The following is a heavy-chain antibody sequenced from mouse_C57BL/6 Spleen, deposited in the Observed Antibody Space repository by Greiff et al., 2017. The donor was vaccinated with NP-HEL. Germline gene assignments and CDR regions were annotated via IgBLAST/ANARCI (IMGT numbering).Heavy chain of an antibody. J-gene: IGHJ2*01. D-gene: IGHD1-1*01. CDR1: GFNIKDDY. CDR2: IDPENGDT. CDR3: TTYDYYGSSCY. V-gene: IGHV14-4*01. Sequence: EVQLQQSGAELVRPGASVKLSCTASGFNIKDDYMHWVKQRPEQGLEWIGWIDPENGDTEYASKFQGKATITADTSSNTAYLQLSSLTSEDTAVYYCTTYDYYGSSCYWGQSTTLTVSS.